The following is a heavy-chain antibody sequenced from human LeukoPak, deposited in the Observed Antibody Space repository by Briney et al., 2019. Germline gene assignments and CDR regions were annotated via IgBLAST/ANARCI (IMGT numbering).Heavy chain of an antibody. CDR1: GFTFSRYS. V-gene: IGHV3-21*01. Sequence: GGSLRLSCAGSGFTFSRYSMNWVRQAPGKGLEWVSSISFNSVIFYADSVKGRFTISRDNAKNSLYLQMNSLRVEDTAVYYCAREQTRGGDLHYWGQGALVTVSS. CDR3: AREQTRGGDLHY. J-gene: IGHJ4*02. D-gene: IGHD2-21*02. CDR2: ISFNSVI.